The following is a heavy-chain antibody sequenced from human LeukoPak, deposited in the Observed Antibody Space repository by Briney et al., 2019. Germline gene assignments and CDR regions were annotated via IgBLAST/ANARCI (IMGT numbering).Heavy chain of an antibody. CDR2: IDPSDSYT. D-gene: IGHD3-22*01. Sequence: GESLKISFQTSGYTFIHYWISWVRQVPGKGLEWMGRIDPSDSYTNYGPPFQGHITISADRSLNTSYLQWSGLKASDTAMYFCARHGPTYFYDSSGVFDVWGRGTMVIVSS. J-gene: IGHJ3*01. CDR1: GYTFIHYW. V-gene: IGHV5-10-1*01. CDR3: ARHGPTYFYDSSGVFDV.